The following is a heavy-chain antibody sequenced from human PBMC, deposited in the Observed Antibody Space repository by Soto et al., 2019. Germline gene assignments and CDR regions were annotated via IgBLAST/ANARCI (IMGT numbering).Heavy chain of an antibody. D-gene: IGHD4-4*01. CDR1: GGSFSGYY. J-gene: IGHJ5*02. CDR2: INHSGST. Sequence: SETLSLTCAVYGGSFSGYYWSWIRQPPGKGLEWIGEINHSGSTNYNPSLKSRVTISVDTSKNQFSLKLSSVTAADTAVYYCARAKTTMTTVTLGRWFDPWGQGTLVTVSS. V-gene: IGHV4-34*01. CDR3: ARAKTTMTTVTLGRWFDP.